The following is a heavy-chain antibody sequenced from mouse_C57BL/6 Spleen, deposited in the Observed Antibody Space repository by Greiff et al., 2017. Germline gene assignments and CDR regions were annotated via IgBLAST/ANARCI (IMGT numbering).Heavy chain of an antibody. V-gene: IGHV5-17*01. J-gene: IGHJ3*01. CDR2: ISSGSSTI. CDR3: ASWDWDGGFAY. Sequence: EVNVVESGGGLVKPGGSLKLSCAASGFTFSDYGMHWVRQAPEKGLEWVAYISSGSSTIYYADTVKGRFTISRDNAKNTLFLQMTSLRSEDTAMYYCASWDWDGGFAYWGQGTLVTVSA. CDR1: GFTFSDYG. D-gene: IGHD4-1*01.